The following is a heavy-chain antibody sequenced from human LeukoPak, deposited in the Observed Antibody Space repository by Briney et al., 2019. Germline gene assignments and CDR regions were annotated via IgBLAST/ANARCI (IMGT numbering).Heavy chain of an antibody. J-gene: IGHJ4*02. CDR1: GYNFTGYY. Sequence: GASVKVSCKASGYNFTGYYLHWVRQAPGQGLEWMGWINPNTGGTNYAQKFQGRVTMTRDTSISTAYMELSRLRSDDTAVYYCATPRDEYQLLLLDYWGQGTLVTVSS. D-gene: IGHD2-15*01. CDR3: ATPRDEYQLLLLDY. CDR2: INPNTGGT. V-gene: IGHV1-2*02.